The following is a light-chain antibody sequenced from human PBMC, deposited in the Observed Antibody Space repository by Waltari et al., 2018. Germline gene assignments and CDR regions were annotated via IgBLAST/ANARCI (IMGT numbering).Light chain of an antibody. J-gene: IGLJ1*01. CDR3: CSYAGSTTYV. V-gene: IGLV2-23*02. CDR1: SSDVGSYNL. Sequence: QSALTQPDSVSGSPGPSITISCTGTSSDVGSYNLDSWYQQHPGKAPKLMIYEVSKRPSGVSNRFSGSKSGNTASLTISGLQAEDEADYYCCSYAGSTTYVFGTGTKVTVL. CDR2: EVS.